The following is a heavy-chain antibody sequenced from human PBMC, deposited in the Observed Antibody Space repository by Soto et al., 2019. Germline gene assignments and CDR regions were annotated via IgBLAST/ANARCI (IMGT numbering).Heavy chain of an antibody. J-gene: IGHJ5*02. CDR1: GGTFSSYA. Sequence: QVQLVQSGAEVKKPGSSVKVSCKASGGTFSSYAISWVRQAPGQGLEWMGGIIPIFGTANYAQKFQGRVTITADESTSTAYRELSSLRSEDTAVYYCARGGDYYGSGEGPWFDPWGQGTLVTVSS. V-gene: IGHV1-69*01. CDR3: ARGGDYYGSGEGPWFDP. CDR2: IIPIFGTA. D-gene: IGHD3-10*01.